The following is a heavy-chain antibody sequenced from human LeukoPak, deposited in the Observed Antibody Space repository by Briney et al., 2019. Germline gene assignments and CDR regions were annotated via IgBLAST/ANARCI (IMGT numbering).Heavy chain of an antibody. Sequence: GGSLRLSCAASGFTFSDYDMTWVRQAPGKGLEWVSGINWNGGRTGYADSVKGRFTISRDNAKNSLYLQMTTLRAEDTALYYCTRLAYSGSSYVDYWGQGTLVTVSA. CDR1: GFTFSDYD. D-gene: IGHD1-26*01. CDR2: INWNGGRT. V-gene: IGHV3-20*04. J-gene: IGHJ4*02. CDR3: TRLAYSGSSYVDY.